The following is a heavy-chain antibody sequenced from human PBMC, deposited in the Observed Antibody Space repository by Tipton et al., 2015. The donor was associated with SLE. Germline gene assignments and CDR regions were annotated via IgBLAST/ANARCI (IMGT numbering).Heavy chain of an antibody. CDR1: GASIISLNW. CDR2: IYHTGRT. D-gene: IGHD2-21*02. Sequence: TLSLTCTVSGASIISLNWWTWVRQPPGKGLEWIGEIYHTGRTNYKPSLKSRVIITVDKSKNQFSLNLSSVTAADTAVYYCARVGDVNVVPSRSDRHFGYWGQGFLVTVSS. J-gene: IGHJ4*02. V-gene: IGHV4-4*02. CDR3: ARVGDVNVVPSRSDRHFGY.